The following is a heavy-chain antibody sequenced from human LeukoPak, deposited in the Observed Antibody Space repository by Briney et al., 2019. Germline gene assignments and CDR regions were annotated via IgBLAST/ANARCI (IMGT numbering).Heavy chain of an antibody. CDR1: GFTFSSYW. Sequence: PGGSLRLSCAASGFTFSSYWMSWVRQAPEKGLEWVANIKQDGSEKYYVDSVKGRFTISRDNAKNSLFLQMNSLRAEDTAVYYGAILSTAVDGNDHWGPGTLFTASS. V-gene: IGHV3-7*01. CDR2: IKQDGSEK. CDR3: AILSTAVDGNDH. J-gene: IGHJ4*01. D-gene: IGHD6-19*01.